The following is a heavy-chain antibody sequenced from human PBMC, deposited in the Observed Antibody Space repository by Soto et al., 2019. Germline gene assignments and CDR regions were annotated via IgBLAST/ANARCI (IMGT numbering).Heavy chain of an antibody. CDR1: GGTFSSYT. CDR3: ARDSVVVVAARGVFDY. CDR2: IIPLLGIA. Sequence: QVQLVQSGAEVKKPGSSVKVSCKASGGTFSSYTISWVRQAPGQGLEWMGRIIPLLGIANYAQKFQGRVTITADKSTSTAYMELSSLRSEDTAVYYCARDSVVVVAARGVFDYWGQGTLVTVSS. V-gene: IGHV1-69*08. D-gene: IGHD2-15*01. J-gene: IGHJ4*02.